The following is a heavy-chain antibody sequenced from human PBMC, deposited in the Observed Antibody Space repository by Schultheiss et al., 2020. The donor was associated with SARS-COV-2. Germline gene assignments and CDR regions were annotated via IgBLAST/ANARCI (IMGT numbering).Heavy chain of an antibody. D-gene: IGHD3-16*01. V-gene: IGHV3-11*01. J-gene: IGHJ6*02. Sequence: GGSLRLSCAASGFTFSDYYMSWIRQAPGKGLEWISYITSSGTTIYYADSVKGRFTISRDNAKNSLYLQMNSLRAEDTALYYCAKDLGGEYYYGMDVWGQGTTVTVSS. CDR3: AKDLGGEYYYGMDV. CDR2: ITSSGTTI. CDR1: GFTFSDYY.